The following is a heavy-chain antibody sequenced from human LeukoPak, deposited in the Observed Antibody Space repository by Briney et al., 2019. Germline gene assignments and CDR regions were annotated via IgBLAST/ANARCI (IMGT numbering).Heavy chain of an antibody. CDR3: ARAAVYGGPWYYGMDV. J-gene: IGHJ6*02. Sequence: ASVKVSCKASGYTFTSYYMHWVRQAPGQGLEWMGITNPSGGSTSYAQKFQGRVTMTRDTSTSTVYMELSSLRSEDTAVYYCARAAVYGGPWYYGMDVWGQGTTVTVSS. CDR1: GYTFTSYY. V-gene: IGHV1-46*01. CDR2: TNPSGGST. D-gene: IGHD3-16*01.